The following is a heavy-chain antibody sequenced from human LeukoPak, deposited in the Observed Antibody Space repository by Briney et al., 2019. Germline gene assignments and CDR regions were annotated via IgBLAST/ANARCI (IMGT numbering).Heavy chain of an antibody. V-gene: IGHV1-8*01. CDR2: MNPNSGNT. CDR3: ARGASKGRWLQLRRSYYYYYMDV. D-gene: IGHD5-24*01. J-gene: IGHJ6*03. Sequence: ASVKVSCKASGYTFTSYDINWVRQATGQGLEWMGWMNPNSGNTGYAQKFQGRVTMTRNTSISTAYMELSSLRSEDTAVYYCARGASKGRWLQLRRSYYYYYMDVWGKGTTVTISS. CDR1: GYTFTSYD.